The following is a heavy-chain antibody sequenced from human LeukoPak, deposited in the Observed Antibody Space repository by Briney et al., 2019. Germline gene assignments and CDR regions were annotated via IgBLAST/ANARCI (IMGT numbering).Heavy chain of an antibody. CDR1: GITFSNYA. D-gene: IGHD4/OR15-4a*01. CDR3: ARVGASLPDAFDV. V-gene: IGHV3-64*01. Sequence: GGSLRLSCAASGITFSNYAMHWVRQAPGKGLQHVSAISSNGGSTYYANSVKGRFTISRDNSKNTLYLQMGSLRAEGMAVYYCARVGASLPDAFDVWGQGTMVTVSS. J-gene: IGHJ3*01. CDR2: ISSNGGST.